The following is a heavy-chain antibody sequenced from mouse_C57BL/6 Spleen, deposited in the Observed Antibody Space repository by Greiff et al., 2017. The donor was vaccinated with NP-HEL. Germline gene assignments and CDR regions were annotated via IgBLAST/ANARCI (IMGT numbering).Heavy chain of an antibody. Sequence: QVQLKQPGAELVMPGASVKLSCKASGYTFTSYWMHWVKQRPGQGLEWIGEIDPSDSYTNYNQKFKGKSTLTVDKSSNTAYMQLSSLTSEDSAVYYCARGFTTVVAKDYWGQGTTLTVSS. J-gene: IGHJ2*01. V-gene: IGHV1-69*01. CDR1: GYTFTSYW. CDR3: ARGFTTVVAKDY. CDR2: IDPSDSYT. D-gene: IGHD1-1*01.